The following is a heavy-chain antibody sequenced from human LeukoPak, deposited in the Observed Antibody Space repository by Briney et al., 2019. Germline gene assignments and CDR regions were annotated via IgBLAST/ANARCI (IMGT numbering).Heavy chain of an antibody. CDR3: ARDPYSGYYGDYYYYYMDV. CDR2: ITSTSSYV. Sequence: GGSLRLSCAASGFTFSTYNMNWVRQAPGERLEWVSSITSTSSYVFYADSVKGRFTISRDNAKNSLYLQINSLRAEDTAVYYCARDPYSGYYGDYYYYYMDVWGKGTTVTISS. CDR1: GFTFSTYN. J-gene: IGHJ6*03. V-gene: IGHV3-21*01. D-gene: IGHD5-12*01.